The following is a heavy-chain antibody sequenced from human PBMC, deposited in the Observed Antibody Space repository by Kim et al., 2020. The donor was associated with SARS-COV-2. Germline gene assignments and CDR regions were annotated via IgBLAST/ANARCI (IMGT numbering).Heavy chain of an antibody. D-gene: IGHD2-2*01. CDR3: AIGVVPAALDY. CDR2: T. Sequence: TNYAQKLQGRATMTTDTSTSTAYMELRSLRSDDTAVYYCAIGVVPAALDYWGQGTLVTVSS. V-gene: IGHV1-18*01. J-gene: IGHJ4*02.